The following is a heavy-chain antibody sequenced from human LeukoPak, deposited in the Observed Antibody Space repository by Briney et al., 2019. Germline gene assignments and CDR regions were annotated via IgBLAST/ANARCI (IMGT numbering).Heavy chain of an antibody. V-gene: IGHV3-15*01. J-gene: IGHJ4*02. CDR1: GFTFSSYA. D-gene: IGHD4-17*01. Sequence: GGSLRLSCAASGFTFSSYAMSWVRQAPGKGLEWVGRIKSKTDGGTTDYAAPVKGRFTISRDDSKNTLYLQMNSLKTEDTAVYYCTTAGAAYDYGVRPFDYWGQGTLVTVSS. CDR2: IKSKTDGGTT. CDR3: TTAGAAYDYGVRPFDY.